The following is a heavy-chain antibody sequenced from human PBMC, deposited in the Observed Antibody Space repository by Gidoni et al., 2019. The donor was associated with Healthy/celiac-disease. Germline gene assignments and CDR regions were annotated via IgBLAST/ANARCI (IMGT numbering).Heavy chain of an antibody. CDR2: INPNSGGT. CDR1: GYTSTGYY. Sequence: QVQLVQSGAEVKKPGASVQVSCKASGYTSTGYYMHWVRQAPGQGLEWMGWINPNSGGTNYAQKFQGRVTMTRDTSIRTAYMELSRLRSDDTAVYYCARNRGIAVAGTAVDYWGQGTLVTVSS. D-gene: IGHD6-19*01. J-gene: IGHJ4*02. V-gene: IGHV1-2*02. CDR3: ARNRGIAVAGTAVDY.